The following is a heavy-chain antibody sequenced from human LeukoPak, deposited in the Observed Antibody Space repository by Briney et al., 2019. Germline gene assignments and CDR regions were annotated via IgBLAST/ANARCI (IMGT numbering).Heavy chain of an antibody. CDR1: GFTFSSYA. D-gene: IGHD3-22*01. CDR3: AKDLTYYYDSTGYYFDY. J-gene: IGHJ4*02. Sequence: PGGSLRLSCAASGFTFSSYAMSWVRPAPGKGLELVSGISGSGGTTYYADSVKGRFTISRDNSKNTLYLQLNSLRAEDTAIYYCAKDLTYYYDSTGYYFDYWGQGTLVTVSS. CDR2: ISGSGGTT. V-gene: IGHV3-23*01.